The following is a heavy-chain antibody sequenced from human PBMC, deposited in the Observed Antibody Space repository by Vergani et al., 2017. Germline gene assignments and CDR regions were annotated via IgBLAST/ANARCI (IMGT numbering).Heavy chain of an antibody. J-gene: IGHJ4*02. CDR1: GFTFNSYG. CDR2: IRSDESRR. V-gene: IGHV3-30*02. Sequence: QVQLVESGGGVVQPGGSLRLSCAASGFTFNSYGMHWVRQAPGKGLEWVAAIRSDESRRYYGDSMEGPFTISRDNSKNTLYLQMKSLRTEVTAVYYCAKEWGGYCSGVTCYPEYWGQGTLVIVSS. D-gene: IGHD2-15*01. CDR3: AKEWGGYCSGVTCYPEY.